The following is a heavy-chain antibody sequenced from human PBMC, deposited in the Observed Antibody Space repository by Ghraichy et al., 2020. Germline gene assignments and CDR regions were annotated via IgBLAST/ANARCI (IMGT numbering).Heavy chain of an antibody. CDR3: ARAVIDYYYGMDV. J-gene: IGHJ6*02. V-gene: IGHV4-61*01. D-gene: IGHD2/OR15-2a*01. Sequence: SETQSLTCTVSGGSVSSGSYYWSWIRQPPGKGLEWIGYIYYSGSTNYNPSLKSRVTISVDTSKNQFSLKLSSVTAADTAVYYCARAVIDYYYGMDVWGQGTTVTVSS. CDR2: IYYSGST. CDR1: GGSVSSGSYY.